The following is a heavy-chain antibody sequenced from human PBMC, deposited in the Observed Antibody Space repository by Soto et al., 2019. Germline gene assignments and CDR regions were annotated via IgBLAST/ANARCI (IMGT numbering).Heavy chain of an antibody. CDR2: IYYSGST. Sequence: PSETLSLTCTVSGGSISSGGYYWSWIRQHPGKGLEWIGYIYYSGSTYYNPSLKSRVTISVDTSKNQFSLKLSSVTAADTAVYYCAREFHNYYYMDVWGKGTTVTVSS. CDR3: AREFHNYYYMDV. V-gene: IGHV4-31*03. J-gene: IGHJ6*03. CDR1: GGSISSGGYY.